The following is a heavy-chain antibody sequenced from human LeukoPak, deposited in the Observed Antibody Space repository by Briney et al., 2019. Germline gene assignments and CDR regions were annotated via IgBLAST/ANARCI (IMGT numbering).Heavy chain of an antibody. Sequence: GGSLRLSCAASGFTFSSHWINWVRQAPGKGLLWVSRINSDGSATIYADSVRGRFTISRDNAKNTLYLQMSGLRVEDTAVYHCASDSPYYGMDVWGQGTTVTVSS. J-gene: IGHJ6*02. V-gene: IGHV3-74*01. CDR2: INSDGSAT. CDR1: GFTFSSHW. CDR3: ASDSPYYGMDV.